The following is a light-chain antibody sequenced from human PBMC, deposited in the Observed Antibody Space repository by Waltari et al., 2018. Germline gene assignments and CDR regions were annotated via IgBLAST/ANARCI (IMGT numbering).Light chain of an antibody. CDR2: DAS. V-gene: IGKV3-20*01. CDR1: QSISKY. J-gene: IGKJ1*01. Sequence: EILLTQSPGTLSLSRGERATLSCRARQSISKYLAGYKQKPGQSPRLLSYDASIRATGIPDRFSGSGYGTDFSLNISRLEPEDYAVYYCQKYGSLPATFGRGTKVEIK. CDR3: QKYGSLPAT.